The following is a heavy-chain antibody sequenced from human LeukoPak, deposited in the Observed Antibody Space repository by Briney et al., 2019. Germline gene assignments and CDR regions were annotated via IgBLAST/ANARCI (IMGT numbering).Heavy chain of an antibody. D-gene: IGHD5-24*01. CDR3: ATSRDGYNEANDY. V-gene: IGHV4-34*01. CDR2: INHSGST. Sequence: SETLSLTCAVYGGSFSGYYWSWIRQPPGKGLEWIGEINHSGSTNYNPSLKSRVTISVDTSKNQFSLKLSSVTAADTAVYYCATSRDGYNEANDYWGQGTPVTVSS. CDR1: GGSFSGYY. J-gene: IGHJ4*02.